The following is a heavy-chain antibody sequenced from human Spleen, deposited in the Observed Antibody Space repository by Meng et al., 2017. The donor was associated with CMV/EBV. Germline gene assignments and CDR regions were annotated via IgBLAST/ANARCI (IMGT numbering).Heavy chain of an antibody. D-gene: IGHD4-11*01. CDR3: ARVWGLQPDYYGMDV. Sequence: GGSLRLSCAASGFTFSSYDMHWVRQATGKGLEWVSAIGTAGDTYYPGSVKGRFTISRENAKNSLYLQMNSLRAGDTAVYYCARVWGLQPDYYGMDVWGQGTTVTVS. CDR2: IGTAGDT. CDR1: GFTFSSYD. V-gene: IGHV3-13*01. J-gene: IGHJ6*02.